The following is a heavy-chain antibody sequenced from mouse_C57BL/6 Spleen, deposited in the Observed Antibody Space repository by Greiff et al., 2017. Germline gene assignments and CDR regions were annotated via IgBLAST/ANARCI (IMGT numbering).Heavy chain of an antibody. Sequence: VQLQQSGPELVRPGASVKISCKAPGYTFTSHWMQWVRQRPGQGLEWIGAIFPGTGSPSYNEKFKGKATLTVDTSSSTAYMQLSSLTSEDSAVYFLARSSGRSPYAMDSWGQGTSVTVSS. J-gene: IGHJ4*01. D-gene: IGHD1-1*01. V-gene: IGHV1-56*01. CDR2: IFPGTGSP. CDR1: GYTFTSHW. CDR3: ARSSGRSPYAMDS.